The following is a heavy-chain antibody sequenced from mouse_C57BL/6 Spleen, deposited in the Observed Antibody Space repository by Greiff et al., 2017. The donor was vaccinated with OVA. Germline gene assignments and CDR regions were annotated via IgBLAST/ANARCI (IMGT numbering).Heavy chain of an antibody. Sequence: QVQLKQPGAELVRPGSSVKLSCKASGYTFTSYWMDWVKQRPGQGLEWIGNIYPSDSETHYNQKFKDKATLTVDKSSRTAYMQLSSLTTEDSAVYYGARWCCDYGFDYWGQGTTLTVSS. V-gene: IGHV1-61*01. CDR1: GYTFTSYW. D-gene: IGHD2-4*01. CDR2: IYPSDSET. J-gene: IGHJ2*01. CDR3: ARWCCDYGFDY.